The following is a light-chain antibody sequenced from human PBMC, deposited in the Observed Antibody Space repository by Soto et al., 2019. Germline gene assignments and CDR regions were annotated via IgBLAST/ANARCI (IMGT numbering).Light chain of an antibody. J-gene: IGKJ5*01. CDR3: QQYNDWPPTT. Sequence: IVMSQSPATLSVSPGESVTLSCRASQSISTNLAWYQQKPGQAPRLLIYLASTRAPGIPARFSGSGSGTEFTLTISGLQSEDFAVYYCQQYNDWPPTTFGQGTRLE. CDR2: LAS. V-gene: IGKV3-15*01. CDR1: QSISTN.